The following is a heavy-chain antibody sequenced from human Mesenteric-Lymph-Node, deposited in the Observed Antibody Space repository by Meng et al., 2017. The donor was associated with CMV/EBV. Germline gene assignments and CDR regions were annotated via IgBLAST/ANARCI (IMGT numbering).Heavy chain of an antibody. CDR1: GFTFDDYG. CDR2: INWNGGST. V-gene: IGHV3-20*04. D-gene: IGHD3-22*01. CDR3: AISPKDFLLPVAMTG. J-gene: IGHJ4*01. Sequence: GESLKISCAASGFTFDDYGMSWVRQAPGKGLEWVSGINWNGGSTGYADSVKGRFTISRDNAKKSLYLQMNSLRAEDTAVYYSAISPKDFLLPVAMTGWGQGTLVTVSS.